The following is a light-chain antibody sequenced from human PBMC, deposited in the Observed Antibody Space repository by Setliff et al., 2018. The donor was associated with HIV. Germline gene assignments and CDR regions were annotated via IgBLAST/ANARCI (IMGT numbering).Light chain of an antibody. J-gene: IGLJ1*01. V-gene: IGLV2-14*03. CDR1: SSDVGGYDF. CDR3: ASYRSTATYG. CDR2: DVS. Sequence: QSVLTQPASVSGSPGQSITISCIGTSSDVGGYDFVSWYQQRPDKAPKLIIFDVSERPSGVSHRFSGSKSGNTASLTISGLQTEDEGDYFCASYRSTATYGFGIGTKVTVL.